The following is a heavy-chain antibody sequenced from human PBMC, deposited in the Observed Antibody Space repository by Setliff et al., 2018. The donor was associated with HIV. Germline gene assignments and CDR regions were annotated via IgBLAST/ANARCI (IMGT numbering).Heavy chain of an antibody. CDR3: MYGGRTATTH. J-gene: IGHJ4*02. Sequence: LRLSCAASGFTFSSYSMNWVRQAPGKGLEWVSSISSSSSYIYYADSVKGRFTISRDNAKYSLYLQMNTLRVEDTAVYYCMYGGRTATTHWGQGTLVTVSS. CDR1: GFTFSSYS. V-gene: IGHV3-21*06. CDR2: ISSSSSYI. D-gene: IGHD4-17*01.